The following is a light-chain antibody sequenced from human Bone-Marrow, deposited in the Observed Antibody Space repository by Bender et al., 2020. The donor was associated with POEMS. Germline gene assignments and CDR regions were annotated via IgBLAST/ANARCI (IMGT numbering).Light chain of an antibody. CDR1: DSNFGGNN. V-gene: IGLV1-44*01. CDR3: QAWDSSTVA. J-gene: IGLJ2*01. CDR2: SNY. Sequence: QSVLTQPPSASGTPGQRVTISCSGTDSNFGGNNVNWYQHLPGTAPRLVVYSNYQRPSGIPERFSGSASGNTVTLTISGTQAVDEADYYCQAWDSSTVAFGGGTKLTVL.